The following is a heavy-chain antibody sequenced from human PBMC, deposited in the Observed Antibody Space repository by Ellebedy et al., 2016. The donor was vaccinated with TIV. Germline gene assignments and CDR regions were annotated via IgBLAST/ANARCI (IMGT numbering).Heavy chain of an antibody. V-gene: IGHV5-51*01. D-gene: IGHD6-19*01. J-gene: IGHJ6*02. CDR1: GYKFSTLW. CDR2: IYPGDSDT. Sequence: GESLKISCKSYGYKFSTLWIAWVRQMPGRGLEWMGMIYPGDSDTRYSPSFQGQFTISADESSSTAFLQWSRLRASDNGVYYCARAGVAGRPYYYGMDVWGQGTTVTVSS. CDR3: ARAGVAGRPYYYGMDV.